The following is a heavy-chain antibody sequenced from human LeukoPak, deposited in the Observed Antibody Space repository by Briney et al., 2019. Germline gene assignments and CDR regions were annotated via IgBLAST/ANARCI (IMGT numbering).Heavy chain of an antibody. Sequence: GGSLRLSCAASGFTFSSYGMHWVRQAPGKGLEWVAFIRYDGSNKYYADSVKGRFTISRDNSKNTLYLQMNSLRAEDTAVYYCAKEPRGYSGYDSTYWGQGTLVTVSS. CDR1: GFTFSSYG. CDR2: IRYDGSNK. CDR3: AKEPRGYSGYDSTY. V-gene: IGHV3-30*02. J-gene: IGHJ4*02. D-gene: IGHD5-12*01.